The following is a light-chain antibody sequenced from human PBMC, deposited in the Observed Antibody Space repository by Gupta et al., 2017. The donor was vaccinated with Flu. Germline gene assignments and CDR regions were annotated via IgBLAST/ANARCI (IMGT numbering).Light chain of an antibody. J-gene: IGKJ2*04. V-gene: IGKV1-39*01. CDR3: QQSYSTLCG. CDR1: QRIASN. CDR2: AAS. Sequence: DIQMTQSPSSLSASLGDRVTITCRASQRIASNLNWYQQKPGKAPNLLIYAASRVQSGVPSRFSSSGFGAYFTLTISSRHPDHLANYCRQQSYSTLCGFGQGTKLEIK.